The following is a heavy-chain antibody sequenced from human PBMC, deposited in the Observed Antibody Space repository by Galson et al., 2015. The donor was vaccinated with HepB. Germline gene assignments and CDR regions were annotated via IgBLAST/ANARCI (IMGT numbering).Heavy chain of an antibody. Sequence: SLRLSCAASGFTFSIYAMSWVRQAPGKGPEWVSAISGSGGSTYYADSVKGRFTISRDNSKNTLFLQLNSLRAEDTAVYYCAKAPSSGWPIIDYWGQGTLVTVSP. J-gene: IGHJ4*02. V-gene: IGHV3-23*01. CDR3: AKAPSSGWPIIDY. CDR1: GFTFSIYA. CDR2: ISGSGGST. D-gene: IGHD6-19*01.